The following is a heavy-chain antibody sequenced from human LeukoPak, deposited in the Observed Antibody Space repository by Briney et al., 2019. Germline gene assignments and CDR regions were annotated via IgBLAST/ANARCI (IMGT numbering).Heavy chain of an antibody. J-gene: IGHJ4*02. D-gene: IGHD3-22*01. Sequence: PGGSLRLSCAASGFTFSSYSMNWVRQAPGKGLEWVSSISSSSSYIYYADSVKGRFTISRDNAKNSLYLQMNSLRAEDTAVYYCARGYSSGYCVDYWGQGTLVTVSS. CDR2: ISSSSSYI. V-gene: IGHV3-21*01. CDR1: GFTFSSYS. CDR3: ARGYSSGYCVDY.